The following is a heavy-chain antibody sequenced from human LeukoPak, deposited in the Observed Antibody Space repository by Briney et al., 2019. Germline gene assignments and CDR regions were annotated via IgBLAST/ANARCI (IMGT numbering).Heavy chain of an antibody. CDR3: ARDTKRSRARWENLGFDP. D-gene: IGHD1-26*01. Sequence: ASVKVSCKASGYTFTSYGITWVRQAPGQGLEWMGWISVYNGNTNYAQKLQGRVTMTTDTSTSTAYVELRSLRSDDTAVYYCARDTKRSRARWENLGFDPWGQGTLVTVSS. CDR2: ISVYNGNT. J-gene: IGHJ5*02. CDR1: GYTFTSYG. V-gene: IGHV1-18*01.